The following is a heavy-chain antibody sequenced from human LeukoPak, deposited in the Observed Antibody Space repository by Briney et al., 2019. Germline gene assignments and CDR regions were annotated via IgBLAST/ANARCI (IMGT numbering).Heavy chain of an antibody. CDR1: GGSLSSYC. CDR2: ICYSGST. J-gene: IGHJ4*02. D-gene: IGHD6-19*01. CDR3: ARQYATGWYLIDY. V-gene: IGHV4-59*08. Sequence: SETLSLTCTVSGGSLSSYCWSWFRQSPGKGLEWIGYICYSGSTNYNPSLTSRVTISIDTSKNQFSLKLSSATAADTAVYYCARQYATGWYLIDYWGQGTLVTVSS.